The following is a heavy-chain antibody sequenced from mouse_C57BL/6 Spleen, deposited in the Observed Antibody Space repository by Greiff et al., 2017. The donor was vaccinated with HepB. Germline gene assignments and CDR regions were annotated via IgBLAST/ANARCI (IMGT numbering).Heavy chain of an antibody. Sequence: EVQRVESEGGLVQPGSSMKLSCTASGFTFSDYYMAWVRQVPEKGLEWVANINYDGSSTYYLDSLKSRFIISRDNAKNILYLQMSSLKSEDTATYYCARVYGNYGAWFAYWGQGTLVTVSA. V-gene: IGHV5-16*01. CDR2: INYDGSST. D-gene: IGHD2-1*01. J-gene: IGHJ3*01. CDR3: ARVYGNYGAWFAY. CDR1: GFTFSDYY.